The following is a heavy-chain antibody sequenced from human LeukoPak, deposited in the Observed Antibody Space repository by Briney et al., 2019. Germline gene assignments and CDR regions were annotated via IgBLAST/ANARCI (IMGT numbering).Heavy chain of an antibody. CDR2: MNPNSGNT. J-gene: IGHJ6*03. Sequence: GASVKVSCKASGYTFTSYDINSVRQATGQGLEWMGWMNPNSGNTGYAQKFQGRVTMTRDTSISTAYMELSSLRSEDTAVYYCARPRSPYYYMDVWGKGTTVTISS. D-gene: IGHD3-10*01. CDR3: ARPRSPYYYMDV. CDR1: GYTFTSYD. V-gene: IGHV1-8*01.